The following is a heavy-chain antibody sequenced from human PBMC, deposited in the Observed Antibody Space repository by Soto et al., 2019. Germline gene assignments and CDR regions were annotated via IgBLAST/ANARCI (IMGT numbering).Heavy chain of an antibody. CDR1: GFTFSSYD. D-gene: IGHD2-15*01. J-gene: IGHJ3*02. Sequence: GGSLRLSCAASGFTFSSYDMHWVRQATGKGLEWVSAIGTAGDTYYPGSVKGRFTISRENAKNSLYLQMNSLRAGDTAVYYCARARGGYCSGGSCSGALDIWGQGTMVTVSS. CDR2: IGTAGDT. V-gene: IGHV3-13*01. CDR3: ARARGGYCSGGSCSGALDI.